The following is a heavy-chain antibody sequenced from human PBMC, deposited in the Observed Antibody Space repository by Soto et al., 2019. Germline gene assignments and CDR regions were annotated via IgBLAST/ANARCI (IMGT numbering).Heavy chain of an antibody. Sequence: GGSLTLSCAASGFPFSTYGMYWVLQAPGKGLEWVAFIWYGGSNKYYADSVKDRFTISRDNSKNSLYLQMNSLRVEDTAVYYCARDVNWYNQGLDSWGQGTLVTVSS. CDR3: ARDVNWYNQGLDS. V-gene: IGHV3-33*01. J-gene: IGHJ4*02. CDR1: GFPFSTYG. CDR2: IWYGGSNK. D-gene: IGHD1-1*01.